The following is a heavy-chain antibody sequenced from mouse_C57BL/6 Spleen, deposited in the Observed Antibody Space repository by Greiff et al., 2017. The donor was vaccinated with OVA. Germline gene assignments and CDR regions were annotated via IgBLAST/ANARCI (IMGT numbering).Heavy chain of an antibody. CDR1: GFTFSSYA. CDR2: ISDGGSYT. CDR3: ARERGSSYVWFAY. V-gene: IGHV5-4*01. Sequence: DVKLVESGGGLVKPGGSLKLSCAASGFTFSSYAMSWVRQTPEKRLEWVATISDGGSYTYYPDNVKGRFTISRDNAKNNLYLQMSHLKSEDTAMYYCARERGSSYVWFAYWGQGTLVTVSA. D-gene: IGHD1-1*01. J-gene: IGHJ3*01.